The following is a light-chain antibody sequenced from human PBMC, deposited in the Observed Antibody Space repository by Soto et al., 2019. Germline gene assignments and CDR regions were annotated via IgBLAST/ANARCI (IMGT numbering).Light chain of an antibody. J-gene: IGLJ1*01. Sequence: QSALTQPASVSGSPGQSITISCTGTSSDVGSYNYVAWYQQFPAKTPKLMIYEVRNRPSGVSSRFSGSKSGNTASLTISGLQAEDEADYYCISYTGSDTSYVFGTGTKLTVL. V-gene: IGLV2-14*01. CDR3: ISYTGSDTSYV. CDR1: SSDVGSYNY. CDR2: EVR.